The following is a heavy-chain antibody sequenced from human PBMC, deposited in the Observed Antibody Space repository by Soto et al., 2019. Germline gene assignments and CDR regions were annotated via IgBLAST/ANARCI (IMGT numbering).Heavy chain of an antibody. J-gene: IGHJ3*02. D-gene: IGHD3-22*01. V-gene: IGHV1-46*01. CDR1: GYTFTSYY. Sequence: ASVKVSCKASGYTFTSYYMHWVRQAPGQGLEWMGIINPSGGSTSYAQKFQGRVTMTRDTSTSTVYMELSSPRSEDTAVYYCARDRVGSGYPDAFDIWGQGTMVTVSS. CDR3: ARDRVGSGYPDAFDI. CDR2: INPSGGST.